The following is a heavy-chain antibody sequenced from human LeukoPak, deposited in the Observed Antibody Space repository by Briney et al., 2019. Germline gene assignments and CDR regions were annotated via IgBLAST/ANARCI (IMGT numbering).Heavy chain of an antibody. V-gene: IGHV4-34*01. CDR3: ARGDGYYGSGSYGESYNWFGP. CDR2: INHSGTT. J-gene: IGHJ5*02. D-gene: IGHD3-10*01. CDR1: AGSFSGNY. Sequence: SETLSLTCAVYAGSFSGNYWSCIRQPPGEGREWIGEINHSGTTNYNPSLKSRATISVATSKNQSSLKLSSVSAADTAVYYCARGDGYYGSGSYGESYNWFGPWGEGGLVTVSS.